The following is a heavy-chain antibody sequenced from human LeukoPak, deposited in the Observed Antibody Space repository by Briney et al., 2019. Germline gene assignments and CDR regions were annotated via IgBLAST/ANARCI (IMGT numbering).Heavy chain of an antibody. V-gene: IGHV3-7*01. CDR3: ARDYGDY. CDR1: GFTFTNYW. J-gene: IGHJ4*02. D-gene: IGHD4-17*01. Sequence: PGGSLRLSCAASGFTFTNYWMSWVRQAPGKGLEWVANINQDGSEKYHVDSVKGRFTISRDNAKNSLYLQMNSLRAKDTAVYYCARDYGDYWGQGTLVTVSS. CDR2: INQDGSEK.